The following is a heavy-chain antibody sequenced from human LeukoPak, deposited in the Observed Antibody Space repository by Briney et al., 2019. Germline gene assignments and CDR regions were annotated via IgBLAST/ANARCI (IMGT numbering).Heavy chain of an antibody. CDR1: GFNFSSFG. V-gene: IGHV3-30*02. J-gene: IGHJ4*02. D-gene: IGHD2-8*02. Sequence: GGSLRLSCAASGFNFSSFGMHWVRQAPGEGLERVAYIGYTGTDTYYADSVKGRFTISRDNSKNTVHLQVNSLRAADTALYSCARDLTERKYYIAYWGQGTLVTVSS. CDR3: ARDLTERKYYIAY. CDR2: IGYTGTDT.